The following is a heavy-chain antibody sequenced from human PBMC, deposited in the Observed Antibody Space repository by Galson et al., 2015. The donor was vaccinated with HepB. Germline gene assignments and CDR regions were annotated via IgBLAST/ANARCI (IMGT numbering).Heavy chain of an antibody. D-gene: IGHD3-22*01. CDR3: ARERVDAHGYDSSGYDY. Sequence: SVKVSCKASGYTFTGYYMHWVRQAPGQGLEWMGWINPNSGGTNYAQKFQGWVTMTRDTSISTAYMELSRLRSDDTAVYYCARERVDAHGYDSSGYDYWGQGTLVTVSS. V-gene: IGHV1-2*04. CDR1: GYTFTGYY. J-gene: IGHJ4*02. CDR2: INPNSGGT.